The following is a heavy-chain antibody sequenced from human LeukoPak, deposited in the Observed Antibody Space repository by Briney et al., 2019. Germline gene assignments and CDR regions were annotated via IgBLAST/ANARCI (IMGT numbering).Heavy chain of an antibody. J-gene: IGHJ4*02. CDR2: IKQDGTEK. D-gene: IGHD6-19*01. CDR3: ATMFSIGWESPDY. CDR1: GFTFSSYW. V-gene: IGHV3-7*01. Sequence: GGSLRLSCAASGFTFSSYWMNWVRQAPGKGLEWVANIKQDGTEKFYVDSVKGRFTISRDNAKNSLYLQMNSLRAEDTAVYYCATMFSIGWESPDYRGQGTLVTVSS.